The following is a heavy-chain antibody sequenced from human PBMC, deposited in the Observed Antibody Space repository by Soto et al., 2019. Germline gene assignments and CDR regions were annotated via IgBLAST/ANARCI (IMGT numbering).Heavy chain of an antibody. D-gene: IGHD1-26*01. CDR2: IKQDGSEK. CDR1: GFTFSTYW. CDR3: ARGGRRSGSYADAFDI. Sequence: EVQLVESGGGLVQPGGSLRLSCAASGFTFSTYWMSWVRQAPGKGLAWVANIKQDGSEKYYVDSVKGRFTISRDNAKNSLYLQMISLRAEDTAVYYCARGGRRSGSYADAFDIWGQGTVVTVSS. V-gene: IGHV3-7*03. J-gene: IGHJ3*02.